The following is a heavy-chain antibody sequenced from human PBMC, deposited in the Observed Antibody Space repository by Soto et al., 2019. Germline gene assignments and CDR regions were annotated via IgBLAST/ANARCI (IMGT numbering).Heavy chain of an antibody. D-gene: IGHD5-18*01. V-gene: IGHV3-74*03. CDR3: ATLNSFGSDY. CDR1: GFTFSRFW. CDR2: IYSDGSGP. J-gene: IGHJ4*02. Sequence: LRLSCAASGFTFSRFWMHWVRRAPGKGLVWVSRIYSDGSGPMYADSVKGRFTISRDNAKSTLYLQMNSLRAEDTAVYYCATLNSFGSDYWGQGTLVTVSS.